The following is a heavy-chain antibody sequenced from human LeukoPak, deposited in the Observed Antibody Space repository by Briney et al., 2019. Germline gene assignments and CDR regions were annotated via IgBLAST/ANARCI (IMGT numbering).Heavy chain of an antibody. CDR1: GGSISSSSYY. J-gene: IGHJ4*02. CDR3: ARSRDSSGASFDY. CDR2: IYYSGSI. V-gene: IGHV4-39*01. Sequence: SETLSLTCTVSGGSISSSSYYWGWIRQPPGKGLEWIGSIYYSGSIYYNPSLKSRVTISVDTSKNQFSLNLSSVTAADTAVYYCARSRDSSGASFDYWGQGTPVTASS. D-gene: IGHD2-15*01.